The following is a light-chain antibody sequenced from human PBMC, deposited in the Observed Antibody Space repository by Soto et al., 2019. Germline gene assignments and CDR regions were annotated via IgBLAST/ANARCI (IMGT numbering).Light chain of an antibody. CDR1: SSNIGAGYD. Sequence: QSVLTQPPSVSGAPGQRVTISCTGRSSNIGAGYDVHWYQQLPGTAPKLLIYVNNRRPSGVPDRFSGSTSGISASLAVTGLQAEDEADYYCQSYDSSLSGYVFGTGTKVTVL. V-gene: IGLV1-40*01. CDR3: QSYDSSLSGYV. J-gene: IGLJ1*01. CDR2: VNN.